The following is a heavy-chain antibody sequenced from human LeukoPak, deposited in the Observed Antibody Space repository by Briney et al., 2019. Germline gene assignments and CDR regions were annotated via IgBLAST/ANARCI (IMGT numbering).Heavy chain of an antibody. CDR2: ISGSGGST. V-gene: IGHV3-23*01. CDR3: ARDRGHGDDGEVY. CDR1: GFTFSSYA. Sequence: PGGSLRLSCAASGFTFSSYAMSWVRQAPGKGLEWVSAISGSGGSTYYADSVKGRFTISRDNAKNSLYLQMNSLRAEDTAVYYCARDRGHGDDGEVYWGQGTLVTVSS. D-gene: IGHD4-17*01. J-gene: IGHJ4*02.